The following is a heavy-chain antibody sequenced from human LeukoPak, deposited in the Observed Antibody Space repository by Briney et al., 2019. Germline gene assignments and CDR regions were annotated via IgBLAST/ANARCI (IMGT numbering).Heavy chain of an antibody. D-gene: IGHD3-22*01. CDR1: GGSISSYY. Sequence: AETLSLTCTVSGGSISSYYWSWIRQPPGKGLEWIGYIYYSGSTNYNPSLKSRVTISVDTSKNQFSLKLSSVTAADTAVYYCARDLYYYDSSGTDAFDIWGQGTMVTVSS. CDR2: IYYSGST. J-gene: IGHJ3*02. V-gene: IGHV4-59*01. CDR3: ARDLYYYDSSGTDAFDI.